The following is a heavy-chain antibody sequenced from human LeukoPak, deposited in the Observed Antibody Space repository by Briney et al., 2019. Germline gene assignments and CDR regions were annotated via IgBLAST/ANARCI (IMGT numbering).Heavy chain of an antibody. Sequence: PGGSLRLSCTASGFTFGDYAMSWVRQAPGKGLEWVGFIRSKAYGGTAEYAASVKGRFTISRDDSKSIAYLQMNSLKTEDTAVYYCTRASGYDLFPYLDYWGQGTLVTVSS. D-gene: IGHD5-12*01. V-gene: IGHV3-49*04. CDR3: TRASGYDLFPYLDY. CDR2: IRSKAYGGTA. J-gene: IGHJ4*02. CDR1: GFTFGDYA.